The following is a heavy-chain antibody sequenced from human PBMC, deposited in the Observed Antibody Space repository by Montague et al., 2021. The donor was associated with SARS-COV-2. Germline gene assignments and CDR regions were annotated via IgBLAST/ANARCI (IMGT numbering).Heavy chain of an antibody. Sequence: SLRLSCAVSGYTLYGNWMSWVRQAPGKGLEWVANIKLDGSEKYYVDSVKGRFTISGDNANNSLFLRMDNLRADDTAVYYCATGFGSDVWGRGTMVTVSS. D-gene: IGHD1-1*01. CDR2: IKLDGSEK. V-gene: IGHV3-7*03. J-gene: IGHJ3*01. CDR1: GYTLYGNW. CDR3: ATGFGSDV.